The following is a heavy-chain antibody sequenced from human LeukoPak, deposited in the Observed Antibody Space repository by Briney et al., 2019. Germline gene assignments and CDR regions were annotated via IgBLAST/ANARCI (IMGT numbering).Heavy chain of an antibody. CDR2: IDHSGST. CDR1: GGSISSYY. CDR3: AREAGIAAAIVWFDP. V-gene: IGHV4-59*01. J-gene: IGHJ5*02. D-gene: IGHD6-13*01. Sequence: SETLSLTCTVSGGSISSYYWSWIRQPPGKGLEWIGEIDHSGSTNYNPSLKSRVTISVDTSKNHFSLKLSSVTAADTAVYYCAREAGIAAAIVWFDPWGQGTLVTVSS.